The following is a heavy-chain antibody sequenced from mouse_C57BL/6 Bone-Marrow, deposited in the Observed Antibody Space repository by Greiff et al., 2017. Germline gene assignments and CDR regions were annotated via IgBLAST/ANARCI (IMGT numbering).Heavy chain of an antibody. D-gene: IGHD1-1*01. CDR2: ISGGGGNT. Sequence: EVNVVESGGGLVKPGGSLKLSCAASGFTFSSYTMYWVRQTPEKRLEWVATISGGGGNTYYPDSVKGRFTISRDNAKNTLYLQMSSLRSEDTALYYCARSDYYGPDYWGQGTTLTVSS. CDR3: ARSDYYGPDY. V-gene: IGHV5-9*01. J-gene: IGHJ2*01. CDR1: GFTFSSYT.